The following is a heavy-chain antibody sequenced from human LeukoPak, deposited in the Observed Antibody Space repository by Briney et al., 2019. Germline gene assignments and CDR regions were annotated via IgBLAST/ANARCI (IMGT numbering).Heavy chain of an antibody. J-gene: IGHJ4*02. CDR3: AKDYYDSSGYYLDY. CDR2: ISSSGSTI. D-gene: IGHD3-22*01. V-gene: IGHV3-11*04. CDR1: GFTFSDYY. Sequence: GGSLRLSCAASGFTFSDYYMSWIRQAPGKGREWVSYISSSGSTIYYADSVKGRFTISRDNAKNSLYLQMNSLRAEDTAVYYCAKDYYDSSGYYLDYWGQGTLVTVSS.